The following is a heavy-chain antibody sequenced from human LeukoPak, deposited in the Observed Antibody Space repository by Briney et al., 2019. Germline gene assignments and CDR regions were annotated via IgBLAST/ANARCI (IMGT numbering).Heavy chain of an antibody. Sequence: GGSLRLSCAASGFTFSSSSMNWVRQAPGKGLEWVSSIISSSTYIYYADSVKGRLTISRDNAKNSLHLQMSSLRAEDTAVYYCARDLRRDGYNSLDYWGQGTLVTVSS. J-gene: IGHJ4*02. CDR1: GFTFSSSS. D-gene: IGHD5-24*01. CDR2: IISSSTYI. CDR3: ARDLRRDGYNSLDY. V-gene: IGHV3-21*01.